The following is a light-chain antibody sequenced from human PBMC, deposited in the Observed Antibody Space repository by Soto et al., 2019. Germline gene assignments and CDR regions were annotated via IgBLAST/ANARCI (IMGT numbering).Light chain of an antibody. CDR1: SSDVGGYKY. J-gene: IGLJ1*01. Sequence: QSALTQPASVSESPGQSITISCTGSSSDVGGYKYVSWYQQHPGKAPKLLIYDVTNRPSGVSNRFSGSKSGYTASLTISGLQSEDEADYYCSSYTSFKTRLFGTGTKVTVL. V-gene: IGLV2-14*01. CDR3: SSYTSFKTRL. CDR2: DVT.